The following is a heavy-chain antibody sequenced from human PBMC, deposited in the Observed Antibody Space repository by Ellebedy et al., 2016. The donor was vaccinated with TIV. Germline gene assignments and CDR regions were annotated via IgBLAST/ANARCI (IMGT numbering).Heavy chain of an antibody. CDR2: IYYSGST. Sequence: SETLSLTXTVSGGSISSYYWSWIRQPPGKGLEWIGYIYYSGSTNYNPSLKSRVTISVDTSKNQFSLKLSSVTAADTAVYYCARGRKLRYYYYMDVWGKGTTVTVSS. V-gene: IGHV4-59*01. CDR3: ARGRKLRYYYYMDV. D-gene: IGHD1-14*01. J-gene: IGHJ6*03. CDR1: GGSISSYY.